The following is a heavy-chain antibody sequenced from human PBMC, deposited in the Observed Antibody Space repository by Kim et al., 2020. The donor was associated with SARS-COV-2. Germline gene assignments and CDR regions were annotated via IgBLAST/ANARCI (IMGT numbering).Heavy chain of an antibody. V-gene: IGHV4-34*01. Sequence: SETLSLTCAVYGESFSGYCWNWIRQPPGKGLEWIGEVNHSGSTNYNPSLKSRVTISLDTSKNQFSLKLSSVTAADTAVYYCARGGGQWLARFDPWGQGT. J-gene: IGHJ5*02. CDR3: ARGGGQWLARFDP. D-gene: IGHD6-19*01. CDR1: GESFSGYC. CDR2: VNHSGST.